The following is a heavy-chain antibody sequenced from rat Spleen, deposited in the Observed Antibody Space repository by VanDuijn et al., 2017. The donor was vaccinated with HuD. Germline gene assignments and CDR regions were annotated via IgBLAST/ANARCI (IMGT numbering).Heavy chain of an antibody. V-gene: IGHV5-19*01. Sequence: EVQLVESGGGLVQPGRSLKLSCAASGFTFSNYGMHWIRQAPTKGLEWVASISVSGATTNYRDSVKGRFTISRDNARGTLYLQMDSLRSEDTATYYCARGFGTGFAYWGQGVMVTVSS. CDR1: GFTFSNYG. CDR2: ISVSGATT. D-gene: IGHD4-3*01. J-gene: IGHJ2*01. CDR3: ARGFGTGFAY.